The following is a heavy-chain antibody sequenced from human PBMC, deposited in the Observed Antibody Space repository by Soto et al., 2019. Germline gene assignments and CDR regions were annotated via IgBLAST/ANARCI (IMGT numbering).Heavy chain of an antibody. V-gene: IGHV4-59*13. Sequence: SETLCLTCAVSGVSLSGFDWSWIRQPPGKGHEYIGYIYYSRTTYYNPSFKSRATVSLDSSQNQFSLKVTSVTAADTAVYYCARGHLWLEDWGQGILVTVS. CDR1: GVSLSGFD. J-gene: IGHJ4*02. CDR3: ARGHLWLED. CDR2: IYYSRTT. D-gene: IGHD3-3*01.